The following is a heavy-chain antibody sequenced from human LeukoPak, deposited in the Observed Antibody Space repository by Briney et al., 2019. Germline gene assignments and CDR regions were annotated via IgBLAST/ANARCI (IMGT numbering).Heavy chain of an antibody. Sequence: GGSLRLSCAASGFTFSSYEMNWVRQAPGKGLEWVSYISSSSSYIYYADSVKGRFTISRDNAKNSLYLQMNSLRAEDTAVYYCARDPIAARSPYYFDYWGQGTLVTVSS. CDR1: GFTFSSYE. V-gene: IGHV3-21*05. D-gene: IGHD6-6*01. J-gene: IGHJ4*02. CDR2: ISSSSSYI. CDR3: ARDPIAARSPYYFDY.